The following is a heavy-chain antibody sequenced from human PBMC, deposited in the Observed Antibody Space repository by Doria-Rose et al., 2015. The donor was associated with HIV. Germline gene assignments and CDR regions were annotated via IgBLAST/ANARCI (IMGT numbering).Heavy chain of an antibody. D-gene: IGHD6-6*01. J-gene: IGHJ2*01. Sequence: GWINPNSGGTNYAQKFQGWVTTTRDTSISTAYMELSRLRSDDTAVYYCARSSIAARWYFDLWGRGTLVTVSS. CDR2: INPNSGGT. V-gene: IGHV1-2*04. CDR3: ARSSIAARWYFDL.